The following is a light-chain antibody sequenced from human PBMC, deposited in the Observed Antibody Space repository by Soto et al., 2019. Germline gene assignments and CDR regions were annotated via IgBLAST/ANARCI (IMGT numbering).Light chain of an antibody. J-gene: IGLJ2*01. Sequence: QSALTQPASVSGSPGQSITISCTGTSSDVGGYNYVSWYQQHPGKAPKLIIYEVSNRPSGISNRFSGSKSGNTASLTISGLQAEDEADYYCRSYTSSSPRVFGGGTKLTVL. CDR3: RSYTSSSPRV. V-gene: IGLV2-14*01. CDR2: EVS. CDR1: SSDVGGYNY.